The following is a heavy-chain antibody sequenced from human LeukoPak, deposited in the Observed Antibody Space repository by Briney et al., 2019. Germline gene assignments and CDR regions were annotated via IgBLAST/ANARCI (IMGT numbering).Heavy chain of an antibody. D-gene: IGHD6-19*01. CDR3: AGLDSSGWYIDY. Sequence: SETLSLTCTVSGGSISSYYWSWIRQPPGKGLEWIGYIYYSGSTNYNPSLKSRVTISVDTSKNQFSLKLSSVTAADTAVYYCAGLDSSGWYIDYWGQGTLVTVSS. CDR2: IYYSGST. CDR1: GGSISSYY. J-gene: IGHJ4*02. V-gene: IGHV4-59*08.